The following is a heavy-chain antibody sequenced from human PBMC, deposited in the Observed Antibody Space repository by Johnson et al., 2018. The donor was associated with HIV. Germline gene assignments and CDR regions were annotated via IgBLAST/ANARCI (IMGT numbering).Heavy chain of an antibody. CDR3: ARGCRDGYTCDVFDI. J-gene: IGHJ3*02. CDR1: GITVSSNY. V-gene: IGHV3-66*01. Sequence: VQLVESGGGLVQPGRSLRLSCAASGITVSSNYMTWVRQGPGKGLEWVSVLNSGGGTYYADSVQGRFTISRDNSKNTLYLQMTSLRAEDTAVYYCARGCRDGYTCDVFDIWGQGTTVTVSS. CDR2: LNSGGGT. D-gene: IGHD5-24*01.